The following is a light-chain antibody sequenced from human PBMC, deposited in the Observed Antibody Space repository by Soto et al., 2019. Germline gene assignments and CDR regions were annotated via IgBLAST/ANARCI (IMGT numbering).Light chain of an antibody. J-gene: IGKJ4*01. CDR2: GAS. CDR3: QYYNNWLGA. V-gene: IGKV3-15*01. Sequence: TQSPAILSVSPGDSVTLSCRASQSVISNLAWYQQKLGQAPRLLIYGASTRASGIPARFSGSGSGTEFFLTISSLQSEDFAVYYCQYYNNWLGAFGVGTKVEIK. CDR1: QSVISN.